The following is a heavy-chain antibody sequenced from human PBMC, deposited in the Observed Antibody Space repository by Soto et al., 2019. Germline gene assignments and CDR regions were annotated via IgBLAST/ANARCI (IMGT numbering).Heavy chain of an antibody. D-gene: IGHD2-15*01. Sequence: KQSQTLSLTCAISGDSVSSNSAAWNWIRQSPSRGLEWLGRTYYRSKWYNDYAVSVKSRITINPDTSKNQFSLQLNSVTPEDTAVYYCARENDGDIVVVVAGNWFDPWGQGTLVTVSS. CDR3: ARENDGDIVVVVAGNWFDP. V-gene: IGHV6-1*01. CDR1: GDSVSSNSAA. J-gene: IGHJ5*02. CDR2: TYYRSKWYN.